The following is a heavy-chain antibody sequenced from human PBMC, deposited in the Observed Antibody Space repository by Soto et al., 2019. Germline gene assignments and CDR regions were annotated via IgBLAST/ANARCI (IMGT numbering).Heavy chain of an antibody. J-gene: IGHJ4*02. CDR3: ATHRKGQPNDY. Sequence: SQTMCVTWTVAWGSIGSHGWSWIRQPPGQGLEWLGCMYVSGNTYYNPSLGSRAAISADTAKNQFSLSLSSVTAADPAVYYCATHRKGQPNDYWGQRTPVTVSS. CDR2: MYVSGNT. V-gene: IGHV4-59*08. CDR1: WGSIGSHG. D-gene: IGHD1-1*01.